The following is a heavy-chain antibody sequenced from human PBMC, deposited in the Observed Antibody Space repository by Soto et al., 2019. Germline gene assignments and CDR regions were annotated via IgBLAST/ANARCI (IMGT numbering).Heavy chain of an antibody. D-gene: IGHD6-19*01. CDR3: AGVEGIAVAGIYSFDY. V-gene: IGHV1-69*02. Sequence: QVQLVQSGAEVKKPGSSVKVSCEASGGTFSTYTFTWVRQAPGQGLEWVGRIIPILNIANYAQKFQGRVTITADKSTSTSYLELNSLRSEDTAVYYCAGVEGIAVAGIYSFDYWGQETLVTVSS. CDR1: GGTFSTYT. J-gene: IGHJ4*02. CDR2: IIPILNIA.